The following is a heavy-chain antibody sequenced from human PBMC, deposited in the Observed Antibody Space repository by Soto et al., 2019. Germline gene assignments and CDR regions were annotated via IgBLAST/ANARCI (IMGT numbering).Heavy chain of an antibody. D-gene: IGHD2-15*01. CDR1: GFTFSSYA. J-gene: IGHJ6*02. Sequence: QVPLVESGGGVVQPGRSLRLSCAASGFTFSSYAMYWVRQAPGKGLEWMTVISYDGNNKYYADSVKGRFTIPRDNSKNTLYLQMNSLRAEDTAVYYCARAGCDGGSCYTLVGLRYGMDVWGQGTTVTVSS. CDR2: ISYDGNNK. V-gene: IGHV3-30-3*01. CDR3: ARAGCDGGSCYTLVGLRYGMDV.